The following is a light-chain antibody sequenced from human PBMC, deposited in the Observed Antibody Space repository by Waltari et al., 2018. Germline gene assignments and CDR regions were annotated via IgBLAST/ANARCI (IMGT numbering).Light chain of an antibody. J-gene: IGKJ2*01. CDR1: QGISNS. Sequence: DIQMTQSPSSLSASVGDRVPLTCRASQGISNSLAWYQQKPGKAPKLLLYAASRLESGVPSRFSGSGSGTDYTLTISSLQPEDFATYYCQQYYSTPPATFGQGTKLEIK. V-gene: IGKV1-NL1*01. CDR2: AAS. CDR3: QQYYSTPPAT.